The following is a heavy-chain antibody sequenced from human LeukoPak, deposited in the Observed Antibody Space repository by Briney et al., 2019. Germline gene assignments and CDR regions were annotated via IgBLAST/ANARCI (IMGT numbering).Heavy chain of an antibody. D-gene: IGHD6-13*01. CDR2: ISGSGGST. V-gene: IGHV3-23*01. J-gene: IGHJ4*02. Sequence: GGSLRLSCAASGFTFSSYAMSWVRQAPGKGLEWVSAISGSGGSTYYADSVKGRFTISRDNSKDTLYLQMNSLRAEDTAVYYSAKDTWAATPTQADYWGQGTLVTVSS. CDR1: GFTFSSYA. CDR3: AKDTWAATPTQADY.